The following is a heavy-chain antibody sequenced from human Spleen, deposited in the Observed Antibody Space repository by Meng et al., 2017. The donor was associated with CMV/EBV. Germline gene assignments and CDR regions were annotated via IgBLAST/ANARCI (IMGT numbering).Heavy chain of an antibody. CDR3: AKDLNGDYGFPYSNYYYGWDV. V-gene: IGHV3-23*01. D-gene: IGHD4-17*01. J-gene: IGHJ6*02. CDR1: GLRFNFGSHG. CDR2: ISGTGNSA. Sequence: GGSLRLSCAASGLRFNFGSHGMSWVRQAPGKRPECVAVISGTGNSAYYADSVKGRFTISRDNSKNTAFLQMDSLRGEDTAVYYCAKDLNGDYGFPYSNYYYGWDVWGQGTTVTVSS.